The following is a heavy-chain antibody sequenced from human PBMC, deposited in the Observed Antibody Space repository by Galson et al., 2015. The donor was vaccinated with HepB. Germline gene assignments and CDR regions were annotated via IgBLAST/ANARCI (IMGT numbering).Heavy chain of an antibody. J-gene: IGHJ4*02. V-gene: IGHV3-23*01. CDR2: ISGSGAST. CDR1: GFTFSNYA. D-gene: IGHD3-22*01. Sequence: SLRLSCAASGFTFSNYAMNWVRQAPGKGLEWVSTISGSGASTYYADSVKGRFTISRDNSKNSLHLQMNSLRAEDTAVYYCAMNYDSNLPGDYWGQGTLVTVSS. CDR3: AMNYDSNLPGDY.